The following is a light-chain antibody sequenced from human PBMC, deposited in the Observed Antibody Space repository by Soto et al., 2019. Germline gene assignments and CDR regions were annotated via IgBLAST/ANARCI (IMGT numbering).Light chain of an antibody. V-gene: IGKV3-15*01. J-gene: IGKJ4*01. CDR2: GAS. CDR1: QSVSSN. Sequence: EIVMTQSPATLSVSPGERATLSCRASQSVSSNLAWYQQKPGQAPRLLIYGASTRATGIPARFSGSGSGTEFTLTISSLQSEDFAVYYCQQYNNWLSGFGGGT. CDR3: QQYNNWLSG.